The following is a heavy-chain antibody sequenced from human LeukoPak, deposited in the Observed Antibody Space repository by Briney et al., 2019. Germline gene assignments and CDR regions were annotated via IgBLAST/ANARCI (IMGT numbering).Heavy chain of an antibody. CDR2: IKQDGSEK. D-gene: IGHD3-3*01. J-gene: IGHJ4*02. V-gene: IGHV3-7*01. CDR3: ARANSDFWSGYYTPNYFDY. Sequence: GGSLRLSCAASGFTFSSYWMSWVRQAPGKGLEWVANIKQDGSEKYYVDSVKGRFTISRDNAKNSLYLQMNSLRAEDTAVYYCARANSDFWSGYYTPNYFDYWGQGTLVTVSS. CDR1: GFTFSSYW.